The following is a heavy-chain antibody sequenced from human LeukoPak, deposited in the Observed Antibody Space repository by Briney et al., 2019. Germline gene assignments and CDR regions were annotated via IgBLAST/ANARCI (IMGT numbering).Heavy chain of an antibody. J-gene: IGHJ5*02. Sequence: GASVKVSCKASGYTFTSYYMHWVRQAPGQGLEWMGIINPSGGSTSYAQKFQGRVTMTGDTSTSTVYMELSSLRSEDTAVYYCARDWGYGDSEYNWFDPWGQGTLVTVSS. CDR2: INPSGGST. CDR1: GYTFTSYY. D-gene: IGHD4-17*01. V-gene: IGHV1-46*01. CDR3: ARDWGYGDSEYNWFDP.